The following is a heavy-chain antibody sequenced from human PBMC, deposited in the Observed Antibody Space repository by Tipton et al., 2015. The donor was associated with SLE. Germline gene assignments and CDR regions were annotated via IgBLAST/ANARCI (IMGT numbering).Heavy chain of an antibody. D-gene: IGHD2-21*01. CDR3: AGGEDAFDI. CDR1: GGSISSGSYY. V-gene: IGHV4-61*09. Sequence: TLSLTCTVSGGSISSGSYYWSWIRQPAGKGLEWIGHIYTSGSTNYNPSLKSRVTISVDTSKNQFSLKLSSVTAADTAVYYCAGGEDAFDIWGQGTMVTVSS. J-gene: IGHJ3*02. CDR2: IYTSGST.